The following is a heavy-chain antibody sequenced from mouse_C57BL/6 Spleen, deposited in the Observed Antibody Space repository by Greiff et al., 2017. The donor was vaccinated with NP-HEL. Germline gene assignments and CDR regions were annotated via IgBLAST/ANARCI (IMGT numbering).Heavy chain of an antibody. J-gene: IGHJ4*01. CDR1: GFTFSSYA. V-gene: IGHV5-4*01. D-gene: IGHD2-3*01. CDR3: ARGGIYDGYFYAMDY. CDR2: ISDGGSYT. Sequence: EVQRVESGGGLVKPGGSLKLSCAASGFTFSSYAMSWVRQTPEKRLEWVATISDGGSYTYYPDNVKGRFTISRDNAKNNLYLQMSHLKSEDTAMYYCARGGIYDGYFYAMDYWGQGTSVTVSS.